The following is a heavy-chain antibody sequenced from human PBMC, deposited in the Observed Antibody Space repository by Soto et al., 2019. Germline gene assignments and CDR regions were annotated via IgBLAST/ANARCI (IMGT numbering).Heavy chain of an antibody. V-gene: IGHV3-48*02. CDR1: GFTFSSYS. CDR2: ISSSSSTI. Sequence: EVQLVESGGGLVQPGGSLRLSCAASGFTFSSYSMNWVRQAPGKGLEWVSYISSSSSTIYYADSVKGRFTISRDNAKNSLYLQMNSLRDEDTAVYYCARGVPIPSSSGYPEFDYWGQGTLVTVSS. CDR3: ARGVPIPSSSGYPEFDY. J-gene: IGHJ4*02. D-gene: IGHD3-22*01.